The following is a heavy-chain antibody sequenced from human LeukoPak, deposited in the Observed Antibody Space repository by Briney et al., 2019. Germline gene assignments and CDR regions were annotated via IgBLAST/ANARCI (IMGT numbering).Heavy chain of an antibody. CDR1: GFMFDTYA. D-gene: IGHD2-15*01. CDR2: ISQSGDAK. Sequence: GGSLRLSCAVSGFMFDTYAMNWVPQAPGKGLEWVSYISQSGDAKYYADSVKGRFTISRDNARNSLYLQMNSLRAEDTAIYYCTTQDLVVVPAASHYFDYWGQGILIIVSA. CDR3: TTQDLVVVPAASHYFDY. V-gene: IGHV3-48*03. J-gene: IGHJ4*02.